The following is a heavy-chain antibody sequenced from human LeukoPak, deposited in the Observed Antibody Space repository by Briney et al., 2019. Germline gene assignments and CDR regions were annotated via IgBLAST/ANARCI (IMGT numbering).Heavy chain of an antibody. Sequence: AGGSLRLSCAASGVTISSDYMSWVRKAPGKGLGWVSVIYSGGSTYYTDSVKGRFTISRDNSKNTLYLQMNSLRAEDTAVYYCASQKITMIVVQAFDIWGQGTMVTVSS. CDR1: GVTISSDY. J-gene: IGHJ3*02. CDR2: IYSGGST. V-gene: IGHV3-66*04. D-gene: IGHD3-22*01. CDR3: ASQKITMIVVQAFDI.